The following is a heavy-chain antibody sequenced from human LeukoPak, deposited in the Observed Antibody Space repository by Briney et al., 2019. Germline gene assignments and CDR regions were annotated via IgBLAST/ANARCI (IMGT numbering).Heavy chain of an antibody. CDR1: GFTFSSYA. V-gene: IGHV3-64D*06. J-gene: IGHJ4*02. CDR3: VRSYCSSTSCYAYYFDY. Sequence: GGSLRLSCSASGFTFSSYAMHWVRQAPGKGLEYVSAISSNGGSTYYADSVKGRFTISRDNSKNTLYLQMSSLRAEDTAVYYRVRSYCSSTSCYAYYFDYWGQGTLVTVSS. CDR2: ISSNGGST. D-gene: IGHD2-2*01.